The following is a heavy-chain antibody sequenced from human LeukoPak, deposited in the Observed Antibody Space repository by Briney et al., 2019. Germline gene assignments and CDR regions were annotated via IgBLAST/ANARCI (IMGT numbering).Heavy chain of an antibody. CDR3: ATGVTDYYFDY. J-gene: IGHJ4*02. Sequence: ASVKVSCKASGYTFTYRYLHWVRQAPGQALEWMGWITPFNGNTNYAQKFQDRVTITRDGSMSTAYMELSSLRSEDTAMYYCATGVTDYYFDYWGQGTLVIVSS. D-gene: IGHD2-21*02. CDR1: GYTFTYRY. CDR2: ITPFNGNT. V-gene: IGHV1-45*02.